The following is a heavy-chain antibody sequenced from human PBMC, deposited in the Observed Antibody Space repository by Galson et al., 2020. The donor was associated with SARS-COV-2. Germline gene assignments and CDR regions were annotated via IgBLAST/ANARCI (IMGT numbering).Heavy chain of an antibody. D-gene: IGHD3-9*01. J-gene: IGHJ6*02. CDR2: ISSSGSTI. CDR1: GFTFSDYY. CDR3: ARLLRYFDWLDYYYGMDV. V-gene: IGHV3-11*01. Sequence: KIGESLKISCAASGFTFSDYYMSWIRQAPGKGLEWVSYISSSGSTIYYADSVKGRFTISRDNAKNSLYLQMNSLRAEDMAVYYCARLLRYFDWLDYYYGMDVWGQGTTVTVSS.